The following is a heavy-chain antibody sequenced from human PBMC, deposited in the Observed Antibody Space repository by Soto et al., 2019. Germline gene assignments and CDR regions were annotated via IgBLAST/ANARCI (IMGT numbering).Heavy chain of an antibody. D-gene: IGHD3-10*01. J-gene: IGHJ6*02. CDR1: GFTFSDYY. Sequence: GGSLRLSCAASGFTFSDYYMSWIRQAPGKGLEWVSYISSSGSTIYYADSVKGRFTISRDNAKNSLYLQMNSLRAEDTAVYDCAGTYGSGSYYYYYGMDVWGQGTTVTVSS. CDR3: AGTYGSGSYYYYYGMDV. CDR2: ISSSGSTI. V-gene: IGHV3-11*01.